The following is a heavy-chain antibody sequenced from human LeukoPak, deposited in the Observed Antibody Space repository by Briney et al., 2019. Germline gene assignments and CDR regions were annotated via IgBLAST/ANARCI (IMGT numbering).Heavy chain of an antibody. CDR2: INPNSGGT. CDR1: GYTFTGYY. D-gene: IGHD2-15*01. Sequence: ASVKVSCKASGYTFTGYYMHWVRQAPGQGLEWMGWINPNSGGTNYAQKFQGRVTMTRDTSISTAYMELSRLRSDDTAVYYCARDGAGYCSGGSCYSYYYYMDVWGKGTTVTVSS. J-gene: IGHJ6*03. CDR3: ARDGAGYCSGGSCYSYYYYMDV. V-gene: IGHV1-2*02.